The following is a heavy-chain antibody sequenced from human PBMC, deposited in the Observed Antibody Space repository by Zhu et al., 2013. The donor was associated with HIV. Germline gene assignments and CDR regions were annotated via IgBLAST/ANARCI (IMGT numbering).Heavy chain of an antibody. J-gene: IGHJ4*02. D-gene: IGHD4-17*01. CDR2: IIPIFGTA. Sequence: QVQLVQSGAEVKKPGSSVKVSCKASGGTFSSYAISWVRQAPGQGLEWMGGIIPIFGTANYAQKFQGRVTITADKSTSTAYMELSSLRSEDTAVYYCAKTHYGDYSSGGYYFDYWGQGTLVTVSS. CDR3: AKTHYGDYSSGGYYFDY. CDR1: GGTFSSYA. V-gene: IGHV1-69*06.